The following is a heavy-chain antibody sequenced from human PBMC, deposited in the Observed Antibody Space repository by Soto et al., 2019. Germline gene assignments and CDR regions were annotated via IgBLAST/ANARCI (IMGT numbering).Heavy chain of an antibody. CDR1: GYTLTNSY. V-gene: IGHV1-46*01. CDR2: INPSGSRT. CDR3: ARVQEYYRSGKTYGFFDP. J-gene: IGHJ5*02. Sequence: ASVKVSCKASGYTLTNSYMHWVRQAAGQGLEWMGRINPSGSRTSYAQKFQGRVTMTRDTSTNTVYMELSGLIFEDTAMYYCARVQEYYRSGKTYGFFDPWGQGTLVTVSS. D-gene: IGHD3-10*01.